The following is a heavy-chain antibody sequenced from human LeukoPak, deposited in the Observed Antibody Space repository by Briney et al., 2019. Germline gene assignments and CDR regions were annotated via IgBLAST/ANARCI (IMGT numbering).Heavy chain of an antibody. CDR3: ARALRGGDCL. CDR1: GCIFSSSW. Sequence: GGSLRLSCAASGCIFSSSWMNWVRQGPGKGLEWVANIKQDGSEKNYVASVKGRFTISRDNAKNSLYLQMNSLRADATAVYYCARALRGGDCLWGQGTLVSVSS. V-gene: IGHV3-7*05. J-gene: IGHJ4*02. D-gene: IGHD2-21*02. CDR2: IKQDGSEK.